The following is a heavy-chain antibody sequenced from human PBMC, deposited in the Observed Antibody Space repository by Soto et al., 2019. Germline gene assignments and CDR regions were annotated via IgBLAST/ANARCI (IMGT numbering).Heavy chain of an antibody. D-gene: IGHD2-2*01. CDR2: IYYSGST. Sequence: SETLSLTCTVSGGSISSSSYYWGWIRQPPGKGLEWIGSIYYSGSTYYNPSLKSRVTISVDTSKNQFPLKLSSVTAADTAVYYCASPIVVVPAAAPEGDYWGQGTLVTVSS. CDR1: GGSISSSSYY. V-gene: IGHV4-39*01. J-gene: IGHJ4*02. CDR3: ASPIVVVPAAAPEGDY.